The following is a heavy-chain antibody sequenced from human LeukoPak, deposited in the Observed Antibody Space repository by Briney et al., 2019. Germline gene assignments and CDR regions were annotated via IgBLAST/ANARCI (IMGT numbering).Heavy chain of an antibody. CDR2: ISSSSSYI. Sequence: EWVSSISSSSSYIYYADSVKGRFTISRDNAKNSLYLQMNSLRAEDTAVYYCARGQRWLAPCEYWGWGSLVTVSS. V-gene: IGHV3-21*01. D-gene: IGHD6-19*01. J-gene: IGHJ4*02. CDR3: ARGQRWLAPCEY.